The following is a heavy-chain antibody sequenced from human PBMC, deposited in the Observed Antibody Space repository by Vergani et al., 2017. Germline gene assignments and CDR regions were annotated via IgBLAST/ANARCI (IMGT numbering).Heavy chain of an antibody. J-gene: IGHJ4*02. CDR3: ASKRGACLAAYCHSYDF. CDR1: GDSVISTDYH. V-gene: IGHV4-39*01. D-gene: IGHD2-15*01. CDR2: MDYSGST. Sequence: QVQLQESGPGLVKPSETLSLTCTVSGDSVISTDYHWGWIRQPPGKGLEWIGSMDYSGSTSYNPSLGSRISISFETPKNQFSLRLTSVTAADTAVYYCASKRGACLAAYCHSYDFWGPGTLVGVSS.